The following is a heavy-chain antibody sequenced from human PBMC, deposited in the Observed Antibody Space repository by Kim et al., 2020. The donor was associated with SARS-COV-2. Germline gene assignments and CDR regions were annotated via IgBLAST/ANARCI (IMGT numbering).Heavy chain of an antibody. J-gene: IGHJ1*01. V-gene: IGHV4-30-2*05. Sequence: NPSLKSRVTISVDTSKNQFSLKLSSVTAADTAVYYCARGSMIAEPEYFQHWGQGTLVTVSS. D-gene: IGHD3-22*01. CDR3: ARGSMIAEPEYFQH.